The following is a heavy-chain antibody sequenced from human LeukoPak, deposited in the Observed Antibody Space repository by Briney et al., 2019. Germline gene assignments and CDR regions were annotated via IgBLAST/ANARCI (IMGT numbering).Heavy chain of an antibody. CDR3: ARDGTAAGLYFDL. D-gene: IGHD6-13*01. V-gene: IGHV3-7*01. J-gene: IGHJ4*01. CDR2: IRQDGGEK. CDR1: GFTFSSYW. Sequence: GGSLRLSCAVSGFTFSSYWMNWVRQAPGKGLEWVASIRQDGGEKSYVDSVKGRFTLSRENTKNSLYLQMSSLRAEDTAVYYCARDGTAAGLYFDLWGQGTLVTVSS.